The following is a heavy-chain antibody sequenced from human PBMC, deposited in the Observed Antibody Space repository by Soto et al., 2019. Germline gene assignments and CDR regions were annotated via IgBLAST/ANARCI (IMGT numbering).Heavy chain of an antibody. J-gene: IGHJ4*02. D-gene: IGHD5-18*01. V-gene: IGHV3-33*01. CDR2: RWYDGSNK. Sequence: GETLRLSXTASGFTFSSDGMHWVRKAPGKGLEWVAVRWYDGSNKYYADSVKGRFTISRDNSKNTLYLQMNSLGAEDTAVYYCARDLRYSYGYSTTPLDYWGQGTLVTVSS. CDR1: GFTFSSDG. CDR3: ARDLRYSYGYSTTPLDY.